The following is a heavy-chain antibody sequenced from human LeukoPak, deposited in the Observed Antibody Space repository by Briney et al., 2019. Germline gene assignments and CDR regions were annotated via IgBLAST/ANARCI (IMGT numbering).Heavy chain of an antibody. J-gene: IGHJ4*02. CDR1: GFTFSSYE. Sequence: GGSLRLSCAASGFTFSSYEMNWVRQAPGKGLEWVSSISSSSSYIYYADSVKGRFTISRDNAKNTLYLQMNSLRADDTAVYYCARGYYNSGSYDYWGQGTLVTVSS. CDR2: ISSSSSYI. V-gene: IGHV3-21*01. CDR3: ARGYYNSGSYDY. D-gene: IGHD3-10*01.